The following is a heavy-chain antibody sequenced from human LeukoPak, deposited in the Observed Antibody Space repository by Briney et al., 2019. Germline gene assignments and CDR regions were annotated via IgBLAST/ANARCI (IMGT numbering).Heavy chain of an antibody. V-gene: IGHV1-8*01. CDR2: MNPNSGNT. J-gene: IGHJ6*02. Sequence: ASVKVSCKASGYTFTSYDINWVRQATGQGLEWMGWMNPNSGNTGYAQKFQGRVTMTRDTSISTAYMELSSLRSDDTAVYYCASSMVYYYGMDVWGQGTTVTVSS. CDR1: GYTFTSYD. CDR3: ASSMVYYYGMDV. D-gene: IGHD2-8*01.